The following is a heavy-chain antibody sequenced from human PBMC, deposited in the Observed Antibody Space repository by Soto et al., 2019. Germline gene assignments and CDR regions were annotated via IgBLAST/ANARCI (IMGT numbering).Heavy chain of an antibody. V-gene: IGHV4-34*01. Sequence: WETLSLTCAFFIASLGDHYWACIRHSPDKWLGWIGEVHPSGSTDYNPSLKSRLTLSLDTSKNQFSLKVASVTAAETAVYFCARGKPSGYRFDTRNFFYYGLDVWGPGTTVTVSS. J-gene: IGHJ6*01. CDR1: IASLGDHY. D-gene: IGHD5-18*01. CDR2: VHPSGST. CDR3: ARGKPSGYRFDTRNFFYYGLDV.